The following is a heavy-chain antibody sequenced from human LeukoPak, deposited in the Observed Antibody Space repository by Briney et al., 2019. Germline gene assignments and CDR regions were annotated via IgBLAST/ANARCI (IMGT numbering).Heavy chain of an antibody. Sequence: PSETLSLTCAVYGGSFSGYYWSWIRQPPGKGLEWIGEINHSGSTNYNPSLKSRVTISVDTSKNQFSLKLSSVTAADTAVYYCARLLWFGELHYYFDYWGQGTLVTVSS. V-gene: IGHV4-34*01. J-gene: IGHJ4*02. CDR1: GGSFSGYY. CDR2: INHSGST. CDR3: ARLLWFGELHYYFDY. D-gene: IGHD3-10*01.